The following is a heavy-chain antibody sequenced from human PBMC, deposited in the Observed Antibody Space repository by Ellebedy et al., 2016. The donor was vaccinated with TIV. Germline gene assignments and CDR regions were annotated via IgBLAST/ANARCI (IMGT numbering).Heavy chain of an antibody. CDR3: VRGLPFLLGWFDP. J-gene: IGHJ5*02. CDR2: INHIGST. Sequence: SETLSLTXVVHGGSFTTYYWSWIRQPPGKGLEWIGEINHIGSTNYNSSLQSRVTMSVDTSKTQFSLKLSSVTAADTAVYYCVRGLPFLLGWFDPWGQGTLVTVSS. V-gene: IGHV4-34*01. CDR1: GGSFTTYY. D-gene: IGHD3-10*01.